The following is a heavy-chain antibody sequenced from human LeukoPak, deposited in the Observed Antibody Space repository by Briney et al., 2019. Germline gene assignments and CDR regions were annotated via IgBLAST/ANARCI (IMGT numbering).Heavy chain of an antibody. V-gene: IGHV4-31*03. D-gene: IGHD4-23*01. CDR3: ARDRGGLRWRYHFDY. CDR2: IYYSGST. J-gene: IGHJ4*02. Sequence: SETLSLTCIVSGGSISSGGYYWSWIRQHPGKGLEWIGYIYYSGSTYYNPSLKSRVTISVDTSKNQFSLKLNSVTAADTAVYYCARDRGGLRWRYHFDYWGQGTLVTVSS. CDR1: GGSISSGGYY.